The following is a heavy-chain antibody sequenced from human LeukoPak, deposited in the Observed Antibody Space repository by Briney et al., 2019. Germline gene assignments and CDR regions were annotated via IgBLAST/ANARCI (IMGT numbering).Heavy chain of an antibody. CDR2: IYYSGST. Sequence: SQTLSLTCTVSGGSISSGGYSWTWIRQPPGKGLEWIGYIYYSGSTNYNPSLKSRVTISVDTSKNQFSLKLSSVTAADTAVYYCARVRPVAGFDYWGQGTLVTVSS. J-gene: IGHJ4*02. V-gene: IGHV4-61*08. D-gene: IGHD6-19*01. CDR1: GGSISSGGYS. CDR3: ARVRPVAGFDY.